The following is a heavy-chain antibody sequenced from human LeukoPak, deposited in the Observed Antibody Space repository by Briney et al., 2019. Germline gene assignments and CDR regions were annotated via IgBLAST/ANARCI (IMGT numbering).Heavy chain of an antibody. CDR2: IYHSGST. CDR1: GGSISSSNW. V-gene: IGHV4-4*02. CDR3: ARDDRDSSSWSLTYGMDV. D-gene: IGHD6-13*01. Sequence: SETLSLTCAVSGGSISSSNWWSWVHQPPGKGLEWIGEIYHSGSTNYNPSLKSRVTISVDKSKNQFSLKLSSVTAADAAVYYCARDDRDSSSWSLTYGMDVWGQGTTVTVSS. J-gene: IGHJ6*02.